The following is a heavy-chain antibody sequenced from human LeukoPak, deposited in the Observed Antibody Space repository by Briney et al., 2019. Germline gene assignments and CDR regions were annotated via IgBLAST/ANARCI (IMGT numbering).Heavy chain of an antibody. CDR2: IYYSGST. CDR3: ARDRAGGNYLLDY. J-gene: IGHJ4*02. D-gene: IGHD1-26*01. CDR1: GGSISSSSYH. V-gene: IGHV4-39*07. Sequence: SETLSLTCTVSGGSISSSSYHWGWIRQPPGKGLEWIGSIYYSGSTNYNPSLKSRVTISLNTSKNQFSLKLSSVTAADTAVYYCARDRAGGNYLLDYWGQGTLVTVSS.